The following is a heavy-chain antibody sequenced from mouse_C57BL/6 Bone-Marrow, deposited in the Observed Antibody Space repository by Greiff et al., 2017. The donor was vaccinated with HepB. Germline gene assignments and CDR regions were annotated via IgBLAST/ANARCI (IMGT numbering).Heavy chain of an antibody. Sequence: QVQLQQSGPGLVQPSQRLSITCTVSGFSLTSYGVHWVRQSPGKGLEWLGVIWSGGSTDYNAAFISRLSISKDNSKSQVFFKMTSLQADDTAIYYCATPVTTGAMDYWGQGTSVTVSS. CDR3: ATPVTTGAMDY. D-gene: IGHD2-2*01. CDR1: GFSLTSYG. J-gene: IGHJ4*01. V-gene: IGHV2-2*01. CDR2: IWSGGST.